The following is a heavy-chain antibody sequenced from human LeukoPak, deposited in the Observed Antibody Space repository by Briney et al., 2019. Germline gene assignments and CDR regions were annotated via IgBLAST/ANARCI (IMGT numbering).Heavy chain of an antibody. CDR1: GGSISSSSYY. Sequence: SETLSLTCTVSGGSISSSSYYWGWIRQPPGKGLEWIGSIYYSGSTYYNPSLKSRVTISVDTSKNQFSLKLSSVTAADTAVYYCAGYSSILMPGAFDIWGQGTMVTVSS. D-gene: IGHD6-13*01. J-gene: IGHJ3*02. CDR2: IYYSGST. CDR3: AGYSSILMPGAFDI. V-gene: IGHV4-39*01.